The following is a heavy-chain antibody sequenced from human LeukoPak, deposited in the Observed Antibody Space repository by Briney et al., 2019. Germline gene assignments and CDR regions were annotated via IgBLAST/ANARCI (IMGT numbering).Heavy chain of an antibody. V-gene: IGHV1-2*02. D-gene: IGHD2-2*03. J-gene: IGHJ4*02. CDR3: ARGLDIVVVPAVS. Sequence: ASVKVSCKASGYTFTGYYMHWVRQAPGQGLEWMGWINPNSGGTNYAQKFQGRVTMTRDTSISTAYMELSRLRSDDTAVYYCARGLDIVVVPAVSWGQGTLVTVSS. CDR1: GYTFTGYY. CDR2: INPNSGGT.